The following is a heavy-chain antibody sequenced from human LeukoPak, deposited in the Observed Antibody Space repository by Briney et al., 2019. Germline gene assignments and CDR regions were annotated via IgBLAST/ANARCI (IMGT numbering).Heavy chain of an antibody. D-gene: IGHD5-18*01. CDR1: GGSISSGGYS. CDR3: ARALYRGYSYGYVGGDWFDP. CDR2: IYHSGST. V-gene: IGHV4-30-2*01. J-gene: IGHJ5*02. Sequence: ASETLSLTCAVSGGSISSGGYSWSWIRQPPGKGLEWIGYIYHSGSTYYNPSLKSRVTISVDRSKNQFSLKLSSVTAADTAVYYCARALYRGYSYGYVGGDWFDPWGQGTLATVSS.